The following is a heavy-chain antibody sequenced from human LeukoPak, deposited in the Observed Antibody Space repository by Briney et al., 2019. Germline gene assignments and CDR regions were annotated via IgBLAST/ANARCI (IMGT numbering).Heavy chain of an antibody. Sequence: SETLSLTCTVSGGSISSYYWSWIRQPPGEGLEWIGYIYYSGSTNYNPSLKSRVTISVDTSKNQFSLKLSSVTAAATAVYYCARDLSGSIYFDYWGQGTLVTVSS. D-gene: IGHD5-12*01. J-gene: IGHJ4*02. V-gene: IGHV4-59*01. CDR3: ARDLSGSIYFDY. CDR1: GGSISSYY. CDR2: IYYSGST.